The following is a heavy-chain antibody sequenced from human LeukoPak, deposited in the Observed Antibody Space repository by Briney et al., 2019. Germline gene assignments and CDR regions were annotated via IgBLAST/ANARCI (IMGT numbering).Heavy chain of an antibody. Sequence: SEALSLTCTVSGGSISSGDYYWGWLRQPPGKGLEWIGYIYYSGSTYYNPSLKSRVTISVDTSKNQFSLKLSSVTAADTAVYYCARVLCSGGSCYFDYWGQGTLVTVSS. D-gene: IGHD2-15*01. V-gene: IGHV4-30-4*08. CDR2: IYYSGST. CDR1: GGSISSGDYY. CDR3: ARVLCSGGSCYFDY. J-gene: IGHJ4*02.